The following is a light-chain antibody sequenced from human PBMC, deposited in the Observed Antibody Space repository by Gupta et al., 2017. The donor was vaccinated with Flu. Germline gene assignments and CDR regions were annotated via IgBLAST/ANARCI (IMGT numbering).Light chain of an antibody. CDR3: HQYNSWPPFT. Sequence: EIVMTQSPATLSLSPGDRATLSCSASQSVTNNFAWDQQKPGQAHRLLIHTASTRAPGVPARFSCSGAGTDFNLTLSSLQSEAFAVYFYHQYNSWPPFTFGPGTRVDIK. J-gene: IGKJ3*01. CDR1: QSVTNN. CDR2: TAS. V-gene: IGKV3-15*01.